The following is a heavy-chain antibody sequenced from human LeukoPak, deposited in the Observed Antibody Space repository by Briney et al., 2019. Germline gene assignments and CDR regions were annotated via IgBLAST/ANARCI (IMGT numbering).Heavy chain of an antibody. CDR3: TTDSLRYFDWTARAFDY. J-gene: IGHJ4*02. D-gene: IGHD3-9*01. Sequence: ASVKVSCKVSGYTLNELSMHWVRQAPGKGLEWMGGFDPEDGETIYAQKFQGRVTMTEDTSTDTAYMELSSLRSEDTAVYYCTTDSLRYFDWTARAFDYWGQGTLVTVSS. CDR1: GYTLNELS. CDR2: FDPEDGET. V-gene: IGHV1-24*01.